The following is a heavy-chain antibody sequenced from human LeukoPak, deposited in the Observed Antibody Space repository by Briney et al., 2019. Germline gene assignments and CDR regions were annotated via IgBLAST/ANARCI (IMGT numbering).Heavy chain of an antibody. D-gene: IGHD3-10*01. CDR3: ARLCYYGSGSYSGYTP. CDR1: GYSFTSYW. J-gene: IGHJ4*02. V-gene: IGHV5-51*01. CDR2: IYPGDSDT. Sequence: GESLKISCKGSGYSFTSYWIGWVRRMPGKGLEWMGIIYPGDSDTRYSPSFQGQVTISADKSISTAYLQWSSLKASDTAMYYCARLCYYGSGSYSGYTPWGQGTLVTVSS.